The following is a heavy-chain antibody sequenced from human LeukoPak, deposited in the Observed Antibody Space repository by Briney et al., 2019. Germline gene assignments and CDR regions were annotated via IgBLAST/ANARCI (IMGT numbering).Heavy chain of an antibody. J-gene: IGHJ4*02. Sequence: ASVKVSCKASGYTFTSYDINWVRQATGQGLEWMGWVNPNSGNTGYAQKFQGRGTMTRNTSISTAYMELSSLRSEDTAVYYCARGYPLGYCSGGSCPFFDYWGQGILVTVSS. CDR1: GYTFTSYD. CDR2: VNPNSGNT. CDR3: ARGYPLGYCSGGSCPFFDY. D-gene: IGHD2-15*01. V-gene: IGHV1-8*01.